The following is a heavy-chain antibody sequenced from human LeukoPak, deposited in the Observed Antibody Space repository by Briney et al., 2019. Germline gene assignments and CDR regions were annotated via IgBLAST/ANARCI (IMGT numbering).Heavy chain of an antibody. CDR2: IDTSGRT. J-gene: IGHJ6*03. CDR3: ARDKTTIAPDYYYYYYYMDV. CDR1: GGSIRSGSYY. V-gene: IGHV4-61*02. D-gene: IGHD1-26*01. Sequence: PSETLSLTCTVSGGSIRSGSYYWSWIRQPAGKGLEWIGRIDTSGRTNYNPSLKSRVTISLDTSKNQFSLKLSSVTAADTAMYYCARDKTTIAPDYYYYYYYMDVWGKGTTVTISS.